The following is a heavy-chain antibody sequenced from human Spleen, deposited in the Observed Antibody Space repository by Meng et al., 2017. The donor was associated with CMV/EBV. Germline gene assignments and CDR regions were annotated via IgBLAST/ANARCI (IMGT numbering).Heavy chain of an antibody. CDR2: ISGSGGST. CDR3: AKDLRTLGAFDI. D-gene: IGHD1-14*01. Sequence: LSLTCAASGFTFSSYAMSWVRQAPGKGLVWVSGISGSGGSTYYADSVKGRFTISRDNSKNTVYLQMNSLRAEDTAVYYCAKDLRTLGAFDIWGQGTMVTVSS. CDR1: GFTFSSYA. V-gene: IGHV3-23*01. J-gene: IGHJ3*02.